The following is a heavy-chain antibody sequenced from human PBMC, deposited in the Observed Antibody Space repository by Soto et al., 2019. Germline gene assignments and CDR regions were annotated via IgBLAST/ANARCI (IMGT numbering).Heavy chain of an antibody. CDR1: GFPFSDHY. V-gene: IGHV3-72*01. CDR3: ARTDYYDSSADAFDI. Sequence: EVQLVESGGGLVQPGGSLRLSCAASGFPFSDHYMDWVRQAPGKGLEWVGRIRNKPNSYTTGYAASVEGRFIISRDDSKTSLYLQMNSLKTEDTAVYYCARTDYYDSSADAFDIWGQGTMVTVSS. J-gene: IGHJ3*02. CDR2: IRNKPNSYTT. D-gene: IGHD3-22*01.